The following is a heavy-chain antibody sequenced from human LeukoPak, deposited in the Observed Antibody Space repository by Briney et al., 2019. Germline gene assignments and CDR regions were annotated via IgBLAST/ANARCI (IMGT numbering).Heavy chain of an antibody. CDR1: GGAFSSYT. Sequence: ASVKVSCKASGGAFSSYTISWVRQAPGQGLEWVGRIIPVLGIANYAQKVQGRVTITADKSPSTAYMELSSLRSEDTAVYFCATGGRWSSTSCYTSAEYFQHWGQGTMVTVSS. CDR3: ATGGRWSSTSCYTSAEYFQH. D-gene: IGHD2-2*02. V-gene: IGHV1-69*02. CDR2: IIPVLGIA. J-gene: IGHJ1*01.